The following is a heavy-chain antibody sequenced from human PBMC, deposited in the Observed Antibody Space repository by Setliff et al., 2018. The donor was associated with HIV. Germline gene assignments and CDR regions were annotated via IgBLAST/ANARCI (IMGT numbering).Heavy chain of an antibody. V-gene: IGHV4-39*07. D-gene: IGHD3-10*01. Sequence: SETLSLTCTVSGGSISSSSYYGGWIRQPPGKGLEWIGSIYYSGTTYYNPSLKSRITISVDTSKNQFSLKVNSVTAADTAVYYCASPKERYYYGSGTNVREYYGMDVWGQWTTVTVSS. CDR1: GGSISSSSYY. CDR2: IYYSGTT. CDR3: ASPKERYYYGSGTNVREYYGMDV. J-gene: IGHJ6*02.